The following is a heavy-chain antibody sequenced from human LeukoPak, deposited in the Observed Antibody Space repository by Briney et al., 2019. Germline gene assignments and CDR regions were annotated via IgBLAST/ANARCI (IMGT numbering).Heavy chain of an antibody. CDR2: IYASGST. V-gene: IGHV4-4*07. CDR3: SREGASSGSFPGHWHSDF. J-gene: IGHJ2*01. D-gene: IGHD1-26*01. Sequence: SETLSLTCTVSGGSISRYYWSWIRQPAGKGLEWIGRIYASGSTTYNPSLKSRVTMSVDTSKSQFSLKLTSVTAADTAICFCSREGASSGSFPGHWHSDFWGRGTLVTVSS. CDR1: GGSISRYY.